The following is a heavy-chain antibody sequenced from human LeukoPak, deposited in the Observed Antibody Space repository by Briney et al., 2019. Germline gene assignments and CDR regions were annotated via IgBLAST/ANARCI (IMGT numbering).Heavy chain of an antibody. CDR1: GYTFTSYY. Sequence: ASVKVSCKASGYTFTSYYMHWVRQAPGQGLEWMGIINPSDGSTSYAQKFQGRVTMTRDTSTGTVYMELSSLRSEDTAVYYCARDLAAAGTHFDYWGQGTLVTVSS. D-gene: IGHD6-13*01. J-gene: IGHJ4*02. CDR2: INPSDGST. V-gene: IGHV1-46*01. CDR3: ARDLAAAGTHFDY.